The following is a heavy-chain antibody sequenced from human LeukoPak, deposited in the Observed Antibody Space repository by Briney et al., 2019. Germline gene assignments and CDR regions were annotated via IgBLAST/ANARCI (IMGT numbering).Heavy chain of an antibody. CDR1: GFTFSGSA. V-gene: IGHV3-73*01. CDR2: IRSKANSYAT. Sequence: GGSLRLSCAASGFTFSGSAMHWVRQASGKGLEWVGRIRSKANSYATAYAASVKGRFIISRDDSKNTAYLQMNSLKTEDTAVYYCRRSGYYYYYYMDVWGKGTTVTVSS. CDR3: RRSGYYYYYYMDV. D-gene: IGHD1-26*01. J-gene: IGHJ6*03.